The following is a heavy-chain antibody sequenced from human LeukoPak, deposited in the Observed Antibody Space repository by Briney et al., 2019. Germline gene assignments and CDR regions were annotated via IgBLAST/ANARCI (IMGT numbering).Heavy chain of an antibody. CDR1: GGTFSSYA. Sequence: GASVKVSCKASGGTFSSYAISWVRQAPGQGLEWMGEIIPIFGTANYAQKFQGRVTITADESTSTAYMELSSLRSEDTAVYYCARTNDSYYYYGMDVWGQGTTVTVSS. CDR2: IIPIFGTA. J-gene: IGHJ6*02. CDR3: ARTNDSYYYYGMDV. V-gene: IGHV1-69*13.